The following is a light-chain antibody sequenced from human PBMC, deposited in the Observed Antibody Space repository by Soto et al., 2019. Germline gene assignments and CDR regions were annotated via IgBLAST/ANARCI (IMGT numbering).Light chain of an antibody. CDR2: DAS. CDR1: QSVSSY. Sequence: EIVLTQSPATLSLSPGERATLSCRASQSVSSYLAWYQQKPGQAPRLLISDASNRATGIPARFSGSGSGTDFAITFRSLEPEDFAVYYCQQRRDWPLTFGGGTKVEI. V-gene: IGKV3-11*01. CDR3: QQRRDWPLT. J-gene: IGKJ4*01.